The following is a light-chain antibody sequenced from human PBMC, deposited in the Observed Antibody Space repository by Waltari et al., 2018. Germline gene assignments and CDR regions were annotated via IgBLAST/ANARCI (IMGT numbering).Light chain of an antibody. CDR1: SSDVGAYNY. J-gene: IGLJ1*01. Sequence: QSALTQPASVSGSPAQSITISCTGTSSDVGAYNYVSWFQQHPGKAPKLLIYEVSNRPLGVSSRFSGSRSGNTASLTISGLQAEDEADYYCSAYRGSSALVFGTGTKVTVL. CDR3: SAYRGSSALV. V-gene: IGLV2-14*01. CDR2: EVS.